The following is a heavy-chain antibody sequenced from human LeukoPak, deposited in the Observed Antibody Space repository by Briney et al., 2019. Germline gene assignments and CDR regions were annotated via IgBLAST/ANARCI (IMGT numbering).Heavy chain of an antibody. CDR2: IQFDGSNR. CDR3: AKGYVWGSYRYTPALGY. J-gene: IGHJ4*02. Sequence: AGGSLKLSCAASGFTFTSYGMHWLRQAPGKGLEWVALIQFDGSNRYYADTVQGRFTVSRDISKNTLYLQMNSLRAEDTAVYYCAKGYVWGSYRYTPALGYWGQGTLVTVSS. CDR1: GFTFTSYG. D-gene: IGHD3-16*02. V-gene: IGHV3-30*02.